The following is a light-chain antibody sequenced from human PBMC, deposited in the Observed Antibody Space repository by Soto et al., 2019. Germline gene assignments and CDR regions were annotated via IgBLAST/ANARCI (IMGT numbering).Light chain of an antibody. CDR2: DAS. CDR3: QQYNSYSWT. J-gene: IGKJ1*01. CDR1: QSISSY. V-gene: IGKV1-5*01. Sequence: DSQMTQSPSSLSASVGDRVTITCRASQSISSYLNWYQQKPGKAPKLLIYDASSLESGVPSRFSGSGSGTEFTLTISSLQPDDFATYYCQQYNSYSWTFGQGTKVDIK.